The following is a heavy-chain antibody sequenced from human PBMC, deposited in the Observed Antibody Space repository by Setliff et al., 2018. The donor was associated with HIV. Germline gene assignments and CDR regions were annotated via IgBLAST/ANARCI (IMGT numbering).Heavy chain of an antibody. J-gene: IGHJ4*02. V-gene: IGHV3-30*04. CDR3: ARDRGDRELDY. CDR1: GFSVTSYV. D-gene: IGHD1-1*01. CDR2: IYFDTNNE. Sequence: SCAASGFSVTSYVMHWVRQAPGKGLDWVGVIYFDTNNELHADSVKGRFSISRDKSKNTLYLQMNSLRVEDTALYYCARDRGDRELDYWGQGTLVTVSS.